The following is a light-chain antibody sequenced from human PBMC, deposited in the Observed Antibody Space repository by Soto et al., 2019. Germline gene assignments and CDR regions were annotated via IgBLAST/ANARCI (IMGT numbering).Light chain of an antibody. CDR3: HQYDSIVQT. V-gene: IGKV3-20*01. CDR1: QSVRNSL. Sequence: EIVLTQSPGTLSLSPGERATLSCRASQSVRNSLLAWYQQKPGQPPRLLIYDASTRATATPERFSGSGSGTDFTLTISRLEPEDFALYSCHQYDSIVQTFGQGTKVEI. J-gene: IGKJ1*01. CDR2: DAS.